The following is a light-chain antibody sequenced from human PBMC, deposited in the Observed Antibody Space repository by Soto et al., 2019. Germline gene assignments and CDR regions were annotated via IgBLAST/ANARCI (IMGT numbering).Light chain of an antibody. CDR2: EVT. J-gene: IGLJ1*01. V-gene: IGLV2-8*01. CDR1: SSDIGDYNY. Sequence: QSVLTQPPSASGSPGQSVTFSCTGTSSDIGDYNYVSWYQQHPGKAPKLMIYEVTKRPSGVPDRFSGSKSGNTASLTVSGLQADDEADYYRSSYAVNNNYVFGNGTKGTVL. CDR3: SSYAVNNNYV.